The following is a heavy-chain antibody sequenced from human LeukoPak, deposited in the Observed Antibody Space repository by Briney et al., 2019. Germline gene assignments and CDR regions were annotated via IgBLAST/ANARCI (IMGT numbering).Heavy chain of an antibody. D-gene: IGHD3-9*01. J-gene: IGHJ4*02. CDR3: ARHFTTGSIDH. CDR1: GFILSSYD. V-gene: IGHV3-30-3*01. Sequence: GGSLRLSCAASGFILSSYDMHWVRQPPGKGLEWLAVISRDGSIKYRADSVRGRFTISRDNSHNTLYLQMNSLRAEDTAVYYCARHFTTGSIDHWGQGNLVTVSS. CDR2: ISRDGSIK.